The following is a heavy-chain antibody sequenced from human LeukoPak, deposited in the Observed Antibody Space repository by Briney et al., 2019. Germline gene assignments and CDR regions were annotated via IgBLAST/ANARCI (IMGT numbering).Heavy chain of an antibody. CDR3: AKMQGYFDY. J-gene: IGHJ4*02. CDR2: ITGGGGTT. CDR1: GLTFSSYG. V-gene: IGHV3-23*01. Sequence: GGSLRLSCEASGLTFSSYGMSWVRQAPGKGLQWVSAITGGGGTTYYADSVKGRFTISRDNSKIMLYLQMNSLRAEDTAVYYCAKMQGYFDYWGQGTLVPVSS.